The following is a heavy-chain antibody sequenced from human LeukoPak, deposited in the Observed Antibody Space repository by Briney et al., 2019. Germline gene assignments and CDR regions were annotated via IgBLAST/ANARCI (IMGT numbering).Heavy chain of an antibody. Sequence: SQTLSLTCAISGDSVSSKSSAWNWIRQSSSRGLEWLGRTYYRSKWYNDYAVSVKSRIIIKPDTSKNQFSLQLNSVTPEDTAVYYCARNTAMIDYWGQGTLVTVSS. V-gene: IGHV6-1*01. CDR3: ARNTAMIDY. D-gene: IGHD5-18*01. J-gene: IGHJ4*02. CDR1: GDSVSSKSSA. CDR2: TYYRSKWYN.